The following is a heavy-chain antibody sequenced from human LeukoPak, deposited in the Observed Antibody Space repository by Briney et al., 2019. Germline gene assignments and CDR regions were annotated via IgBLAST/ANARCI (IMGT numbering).Heavy chain of an antibody. J-gene: IGHJ4*02. CDR2: ISGSGDKT. D-gene: IGHD3-22*01. CDR3: ANGFYDTSGYYYDYFDH. V-gene: IGHV3-23*01. CDR1: GFTFSSYA. Sequence: PGGSLRLSCAASGFTFSSYAMSWVRQAPGKGLEWVSAISGSGDKTYYADSVKGRFTISRDNSKNTLHLQMNSLRAEDTAVYYCANGFYDTSGYYYDYFDHWGQGTLVTVSS.